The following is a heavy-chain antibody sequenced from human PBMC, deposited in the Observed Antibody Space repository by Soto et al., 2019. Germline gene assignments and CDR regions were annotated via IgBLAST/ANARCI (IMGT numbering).Heavy chain of an antibody. Sequence: SGESLKISCKGSGYTFTNYWIGWVRQMPGKGLEWMGIIYPGDSDTKYNPSFQGQVTISADKSITTTYLRWTSLKASDTAIYYCAPSIFYYGMHVCGQGTTFTVYS. CDR3: APSIFYYGMHV. J-gene: IGHJ6*02. CDR2: IYPGDSDT. CDR1: GYTFTNYW. V-gene: IGHV5-51*01.